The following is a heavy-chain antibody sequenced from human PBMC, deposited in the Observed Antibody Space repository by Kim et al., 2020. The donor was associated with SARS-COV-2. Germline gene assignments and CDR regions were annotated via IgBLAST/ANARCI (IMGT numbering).Heavy chain of an antibody. CDR1: GFTFSSYA. D-gene: IGHD6-13*01. J-gene: IGHJ4*02. Sequence: GGSLRLSCAASGFTFSSYAMSWVRQAPGKGLEWVSAISGSGGSTYYADSVKGRFTISRDNSKNTLYLQMNSLRAEDTAVYYCAKALSIAAAGTRPEGVDYWGQGTLVTVSS. CDR3: AKALSIAAAGTRPEGVDY. V-gene: IGHV3-23*01. CDR2: ISGSGGST.